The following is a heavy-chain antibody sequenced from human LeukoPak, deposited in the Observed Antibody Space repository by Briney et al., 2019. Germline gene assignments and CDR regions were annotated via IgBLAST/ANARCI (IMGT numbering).Heavy chain of an antibody. D-gene: IGHD6-13*01. CDR2: IYHSGST. CDR1: GGSISSGGYY. CDR3: ARGRYSSSFDY. J-gene: IGHJ4*02. Sequence: PSETLSLTCAVSGGSISSGGYYWSWIRQPPGKGLEWIGYIYHSGSTYYNPSLKSRVTISVDRSKNQFSLKLSSVTAADTAVYYCARGRYSSSFDYWGQGTLVTVSS. V-gene: IGHV4-30-2*01.